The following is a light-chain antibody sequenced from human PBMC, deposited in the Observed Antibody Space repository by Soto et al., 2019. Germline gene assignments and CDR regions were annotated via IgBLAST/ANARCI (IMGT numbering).Light chain of an antibody. Sequence: DIQMPQSPSSLSASVGDSVTITCQASQDISNYLNWYQQKTGKAPKLLIYDASNLETGVPSRFSGSGSGREFTLTISSLQPEELATDDGQQVNSYPLTGGGGTKVDIK. V-gene: IGKV1-33*01. CDR2: DAS. J-gene: IGKJ4*01. CDR1: QDISNY. CDR3: QQVNSYPLT.